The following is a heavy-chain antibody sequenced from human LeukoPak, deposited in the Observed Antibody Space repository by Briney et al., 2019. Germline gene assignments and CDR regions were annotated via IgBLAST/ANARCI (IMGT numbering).Heavy chain of an antibody. Sequence: PGRSLRLSCAASGFTFRSYAMHWVRQAPGKGLEWVAVISYDGSNKYYADSVKGRFTISRDNSKNTLYLQMNSLRAEDTAVYYCARDNDYGDYPDAFDIWGQGTMVTVSS. D-gene: IGHD4-17*01. CDR2: ISYDGSNK. CDR3: ARDNDYGDYPDAFDI. V-gene: IGHV3-30-3*01. J-gene: IGHJ3*02. CDR1: GFTFRSYA.